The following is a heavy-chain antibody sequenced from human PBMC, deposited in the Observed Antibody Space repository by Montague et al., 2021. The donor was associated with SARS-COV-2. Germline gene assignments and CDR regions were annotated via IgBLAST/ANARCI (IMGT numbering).Heavy chain of an antibody. CDR3: AGEGYRSGSFYIDH. V-gene: IGHV3-30*04. D-gene: IGHD1-26*01. CDR2: ISHDESNH. CDR1: RLPFNGYA. Sequence: SLRLSCAASRLPFNGYAMHWVRQAPGKGLEWLAFISHDESNHRYADSVKGRFTISRDNSRNTLYLQMDSLRPEDTAVYYCAGEGYRSGSFYIDHWGQGTLVTVSS. J-gene: IGHJ4*01.